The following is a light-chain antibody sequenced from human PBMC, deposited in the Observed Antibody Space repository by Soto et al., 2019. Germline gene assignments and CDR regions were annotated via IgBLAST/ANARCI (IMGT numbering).Light chain of an antibody. CDR1: SSDVGAYNF. J-gene: IGLJ2*01. CDR3: SSYAISGTLVL. V-gene: IGLV2-14*01. CDR2: DVS. Sequence: QSALTQPASVSGSPGQSITISCTGTSSDVGAYNFVSWYQQHPGKAPKLMIYDVSNRPSGVSNRVSGSKSGNTSSLTISGLQAEDEADYYCSSYAISGTLVLFGGGTKLTVL.